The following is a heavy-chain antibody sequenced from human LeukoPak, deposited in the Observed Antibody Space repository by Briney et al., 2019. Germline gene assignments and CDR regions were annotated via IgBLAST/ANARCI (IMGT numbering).Heavy chain of an antibody. CDR2: ISYDGSNK. CDR3: AKDTGLYYFDY. J-gene: IGHJ4*02. CDR1: GFTFSSYG. Sequence: PGGSLRLSCAASGFTFSSYGMHWVRQAPGKGLEWVAVISYDGSNKYYADSVKGRFTISRDNSKNTLYLQMNSLRAEDTAVYYCAKDTGLYYFDYWGQGTLVTVSS. D-gene: IGHD1-14*01. V-gene: IGHV3-30*18.